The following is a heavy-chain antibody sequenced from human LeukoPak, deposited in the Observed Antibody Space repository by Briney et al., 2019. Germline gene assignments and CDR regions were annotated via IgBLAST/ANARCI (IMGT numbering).Heavy chain of an antibody. CDR3: ARVSILTGRDAFDI. CDR1: GYIFTSYY. Sequence: ASVKVSCKASGYIFTSYYMHWVRQAPGQGLEWMGIIDPSGGSTSYAQKFQDRVTMTRDTSTSTLYMELSSLRSEDTAVYYCARVSILTGRDAFDIWGQGTMVTVSS. D-gene: IGHD3-9*01. CDR2: IDPSGGST. V-gene: IGHV1-46*01. J-gene: IGHJ3*02.